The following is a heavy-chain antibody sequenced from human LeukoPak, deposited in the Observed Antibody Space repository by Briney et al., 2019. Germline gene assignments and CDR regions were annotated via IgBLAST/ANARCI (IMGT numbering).Heavy chain of an antibody. V-gene: IGHV3-48*03. CDR3: AGGPQYSGSYGD. Sequence: GGSLRLSCVVSGFSFSDYEMAWVRQAPGMGLEWISYISNSGDIRRYADAVKGRFAIARDNAKNSVSLQMNSLRADDTGLYFCAGGPQYSGSYGDWGQGTLVTVSS. J-gene: IGHJ4*02. CDR2: ISNSGDIR. D-gene: IGHD1-26*01. CDR1: GFSFSDYE.